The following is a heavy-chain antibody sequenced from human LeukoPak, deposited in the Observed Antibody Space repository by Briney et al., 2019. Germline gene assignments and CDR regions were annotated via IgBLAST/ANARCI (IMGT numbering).Heavy chain of an antibody. Sequence: SETLSLTCSVSGGSISSLYWSWIRQPPGKGLEWIGYIYYTGSTNYNPSLKSRVTMFVDMSKNQFSLRLSSVTAADTAVYYCARHRAYSSSSPFDYWGQGTLVIVSS. CDR1: GGSISSLY. J-gene: IGHJ4*02. CDR2: IYYTGST. D-gene: IGHD6-6*01. V-gene: IGHV4-59*08. CDR3: ARHRAYSSSSPFDY.